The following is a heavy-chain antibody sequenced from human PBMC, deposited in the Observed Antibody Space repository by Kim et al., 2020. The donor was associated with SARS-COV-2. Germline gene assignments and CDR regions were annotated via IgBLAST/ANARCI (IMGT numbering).Heavy chain of an antibody. D-gene: IGHD2-2*01. CDR3: ARELVPAAGTNWLDP. CDR2: IIPIFGTA. V-gene: IGHV1-69*13. J-gene: IGHJ5*02. CDR1: GGTFSSYA. Sequence: SVKVSCKASGGTFSSYAISWVRQAPGQGLEWMGGIIPIFGTANYAQKFQGRVTITADESTSTAYMELSSLRAEDTAVYYCARELVPAAGTNWLDPWGQGTLVTVSS.